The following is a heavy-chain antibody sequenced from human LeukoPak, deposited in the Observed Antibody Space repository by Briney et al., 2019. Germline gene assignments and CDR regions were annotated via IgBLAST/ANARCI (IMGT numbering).Heavy chain of an antibody. CDR3: ARAFTDYDILTGYYHFDY. CDR1: GYTFTSYY. CDR2: INPTGGST. Sequence: ASVKVSCKASGYTFTSYYMHWVRQAPGQGLEWMGIINPTGGSTSYAQKFQGRVTMTRDTSTSTVYMELSSLRSEDTAVYYCARAFTDYDILTGYYHFDYWGQGTLVTVSS. J-gene: IGHJ4*02. V-gene: IGHV1-46*01. D-gene: IGHD3-9*01.